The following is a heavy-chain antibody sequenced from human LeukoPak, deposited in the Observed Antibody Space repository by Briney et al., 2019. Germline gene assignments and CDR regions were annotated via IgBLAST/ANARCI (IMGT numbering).Heavy chain of an antibody. D-gene: IGHD3-10*01. V-gene: IGHV7-4-1*02. CDR3: ARAKIWFGELSGPDY. CDR1: GYTFTSYG. Sequence: GASVKVSCKASGYTFTSYGISWVRQAPGQGLEWMGWINTNTGHSTYAQGFTGRFVFSLDTSISTTYLQISSLKAEDTAVYYCARAKIWFGELSGPDYWGQGTLVTVSS. J-gene: IGHJ4*02. CDR2: INTNTGHS.